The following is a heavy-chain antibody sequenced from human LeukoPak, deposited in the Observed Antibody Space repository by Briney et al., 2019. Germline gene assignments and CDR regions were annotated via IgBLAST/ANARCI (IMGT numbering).Heavy chain of an antibody. CDR1: GYTFTDYE. J-gene: IGHJ4*02. Sequence: ASVKVSCKTSGYTFTDYEINWVRQATGQGLEWMGWMNPNSGNTAYAQNFQGRVTMTTNTSIRTAYMELSNLRSEDTAVYYCARGPNSGSYYFDYWGQGTLVTVSS. CDR3: ARGPNSGSYYFDY. D-gene: IGHD1-26*01. V-gene: IGHV1-8*01. CDR2: MNPNSGNT.